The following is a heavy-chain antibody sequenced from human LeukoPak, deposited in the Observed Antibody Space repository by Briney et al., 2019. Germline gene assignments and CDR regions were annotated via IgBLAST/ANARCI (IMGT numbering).Heavy chain of an antibody. CDR1: GGSAHRSF. J-gene: IGHJ4*02. V-gene: IGHV4-59*02. CDR3: GRRPAVDGPIDN. Sequence: SETLSLACVVSGGSAHRSFWTWVRHPPGKGLEWIGRIYSSGTTDYSSSPKSRLTIAIDTSKNQFSLRLASVTAADTAVYYCGRRPAVDGPIDNWGQGILVAVSS. CDR2: IYSSGTT. D-gene: IGHD3/OR15-3a*01.